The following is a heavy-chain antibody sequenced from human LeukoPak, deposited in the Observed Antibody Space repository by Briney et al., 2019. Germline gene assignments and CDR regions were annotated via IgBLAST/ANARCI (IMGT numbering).Heavy chain of an antibody. CDR3: ASDMKMTPSPNYYYYGMTS. CDR1: GGTFSSYA. J-gene: IGHJ6*02. D-gene: IGHD2-15*01. CDR2: IIPILGIA. V-gene: IGHV1-69*04. Sequence: ASVKVSCKASGGTFSSYAISWVRQAPGQGLERMGRIIPILGIANYAQKFQGRVTITADKSTSTAYMELSSLRSEDTAVYYCASDMKMTPSPNYYYYGMTSGAKGPRSPSP.